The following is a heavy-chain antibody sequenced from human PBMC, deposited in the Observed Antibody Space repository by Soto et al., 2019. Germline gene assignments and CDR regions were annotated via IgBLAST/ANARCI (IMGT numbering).Heavy chain of an antibody. Sequence: PSQTLSLTCAISGDSVSTNSATWDWIRQSPSRGLEWLGRTYYRSKWYNDYAVSVKGRITINPDPANNQFSLQLNSVTPDDTAVFYCMRRRGNSWLASWAQGSLDTGSS. J-gene: IGHJ5*01. CDR3: MRRRGNSWLAS. CDR2: TYYRSKWYN. V-gene: IGHV6-1*01. CDR1: GDSVSTNSAT.